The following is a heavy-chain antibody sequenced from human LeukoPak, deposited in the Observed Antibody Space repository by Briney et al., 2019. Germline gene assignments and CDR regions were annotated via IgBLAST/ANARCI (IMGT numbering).Heavy chain of an antibody. V-gene: IGHV4-39*02. CDR1: GGSFSGYF. Sequence: SETLSLACAVYGGSFSGYFWGWIRQPPGKGLEWIATIYYSGSTYYNPSLKSRVTISVDTSKNHFSLKLSSVTAADTAVYYCARLVGIAAHHFDYWGQGTLVTVSS. CDR2: IYYSGST. J-gene: IGHJ4*02. CDR3: ARLVGIAAHHFDY. D-gene: IGHD6-25*01.